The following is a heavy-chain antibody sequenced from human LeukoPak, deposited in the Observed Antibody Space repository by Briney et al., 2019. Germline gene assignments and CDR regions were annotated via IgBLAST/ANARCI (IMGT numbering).Heavy chain of an antibody. D-gene: IGHD2-21*02. CDR1: GFTFTNHV. V-gene: IGHV3-23*01. CDR3: AKVDPASVTGGVFYYYYYMDV. CDR2: IRVSGAGT. J-gene: IGHJ6*03. Sequence: GGSLRLSCAASGFTFTNHVITWVRQAPGEGLEWVSGIRVSGAGTFYAESVKGRFTISRDNSKTTLSLQMNSLRAEDTAIYYCAKVDPASVTGGVFYYYYYMDVWGKGTTVTVSS.